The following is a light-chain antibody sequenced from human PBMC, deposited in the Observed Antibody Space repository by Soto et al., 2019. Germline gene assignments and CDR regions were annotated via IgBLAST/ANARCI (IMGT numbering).Light chain of an antibody. Sequence: DIQMTQSPSSLSASVGDRVTITCRASQNINTHLNWYQQKPGRAPKLLISTSANLQSEVPSRFSGSGSGTEFTLTISGLLPEDFATYSCQQSSSAPLTFGGGTKVEMK. CDR1: QNINTH. CDR3: QQSSSAPLT. J-gene: IGKJ4*01. CDR2: TSA. V-gene: IGKV1-39*01.